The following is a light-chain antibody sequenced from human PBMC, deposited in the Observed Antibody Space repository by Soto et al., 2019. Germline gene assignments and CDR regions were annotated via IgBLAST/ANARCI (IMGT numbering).Light chain of an antibody. CDR2: EVS. CDR1: SSDVGGYNY. CDR3: SSYAGSNIVV. V-gene: IGLV2-8*01. Sequence: QSALTQPPSASGSPGQSVTISCTGTSSDVGGYNYVSWYQQHPDKAPKVMIYEVSKRPSGVPDRFSGSKSGNTASLTVSGLQAEDEADYYCSSYAGSNIVVFGGGTKVTVL. J-gene: IGLJ2*01.